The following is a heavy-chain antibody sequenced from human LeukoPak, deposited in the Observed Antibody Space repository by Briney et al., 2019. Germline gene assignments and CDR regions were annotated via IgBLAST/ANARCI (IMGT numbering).Heavy chain of an antibody. CDR2: ISAGNGNT. D-gene: IGHD6-13*01. CDR3: AREAAAGTHYFDY. Sequence: ASVKVSCKASGYTFTSYAMHWVRQAPGQRLEWMGWISAGNGNTKYSQEFQGRVTITRDTSASTAYMELSSLRSEDMAVYYCAREAAAGTHYFDYWGQGTLVTVSS. CDR1: GYTFTSYA. V-gene: IGHV1-3*03. J-gene: IGHJ4*02.